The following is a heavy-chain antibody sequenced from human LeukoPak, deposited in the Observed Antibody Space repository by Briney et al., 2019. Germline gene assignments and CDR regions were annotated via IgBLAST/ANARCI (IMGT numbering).Heavy chain of an antibody. Sequence: GGSLRLSCAASGFTFSTYAMSWVRQAPGKGLEWVSAISGSGDTTYYAGSVKGRFTISRDNSKNTLYLQMNSLRAEDTAVYFCAKDHSSVWYGEFDSWGQRTLVTVSS. CDR3: AKDHSSVWYGEFDS. V-gene: IGHV3-23*01. D-gene: IGHD6-19*01. CDR2: ISGSGDTT. J-gene: IGHJ4*02. CDR1: GFTFSTYA.